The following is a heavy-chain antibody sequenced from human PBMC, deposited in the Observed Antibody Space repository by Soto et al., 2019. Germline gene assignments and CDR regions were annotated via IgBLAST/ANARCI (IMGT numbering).Heavy chain of an antibody. Sequence: QVQLVQSGAEVKKPGSSVKVSCKASGGTFSSYPISWVRQAPGQGLEWMGRIIPILGIANYAQKFQGRVTITADKSTSTAYMELSSLRSEDTAVYYCARDLGGAAAGIDYWGQGTLVTVSS. CDR2: IIPILGIA. D-gene: IGHD6-13*01. CDR3: ARDLGGAAAGIDY. V-gene: IGHV1-69*04. J-gene: IGHJ4*02. CDR1: GGTFSSYP.